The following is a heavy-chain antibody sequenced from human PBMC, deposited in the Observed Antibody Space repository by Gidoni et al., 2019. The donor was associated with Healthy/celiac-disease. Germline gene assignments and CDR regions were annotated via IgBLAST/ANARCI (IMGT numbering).Heavy chain of an antibody. Sequence: QVTLRESGPALVKPTQTLTLTCTFSGFSLSPSGMCVSWIRQPPGKALEWLARIDWDDDKYYSTSLKTRLTISKDTSKNQVVLTMTNMDPVDTATYYCARMGTDSSGWYRQIDYWGQGTLVTVSS. CDR1: GFSLSPSGMC. CDR2: IDWDDDK. CDR3: ARMGTDSSGWYRQIDY. J-gene: IGHJ4*02. V-gene: IGHV2-70*15. D-gene: IGHD6-19*01.